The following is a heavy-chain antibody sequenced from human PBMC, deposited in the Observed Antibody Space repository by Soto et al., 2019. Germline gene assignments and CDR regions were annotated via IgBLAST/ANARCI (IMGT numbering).Heavy chain of an antibody. D-gene: IGHD3-16*02. CDR2: ISYDGSNK. Sequence: QVQLVESGGGVVQPGRSLRLSCAASGFTFSSYGMHWVRQAPGKGLEWVAVISYDGSNKYYADSVKGRFTISRDNSKNTLYLQMISLRAEDTAVYYCAKDHHGMITFGGVIVYYFDYWGQGTLVTVSS. V-gene: IGHV3-30*18. J-gene: IGHJ4*02. CDR3: AKDHHGMITFGGVIVYYFDY. CDR1: GFTFSSYG.